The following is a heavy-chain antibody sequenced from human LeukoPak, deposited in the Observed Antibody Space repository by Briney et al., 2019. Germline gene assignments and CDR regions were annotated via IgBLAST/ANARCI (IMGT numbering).Heavy chain of an antibody. CDR1: GFTFSRYG. D-gene: IGHD3-3*01. Sequence: PGRSLRLSCAASGFTFSRYGMHWVRQAPDKGLEWVAVISYDGSNRYYADSVKGRFTISRDNSKNTLYLQMNSLRAEDTAVYYCARGPRFLEWFDYWGQGTLVTVSS. CDR2: ISYDGSNR. CDR3: ARGPRFLEWFDY. V-gene: IGHV3-30*03. J-gene: IGHJ4*02.